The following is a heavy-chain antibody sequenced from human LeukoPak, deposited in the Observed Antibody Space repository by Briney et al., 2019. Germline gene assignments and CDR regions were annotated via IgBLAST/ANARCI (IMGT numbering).Heavy chain of an antibody. J-gene: IGHJ4*02. V-gene: IGHV5-51*01. CDR2: IYPGDSDT. Sequence: GESLKISCKGSGYSFTNYWIAWVRQMPGKDLEWMGIIYPGDSDTRYSPSFQGQVTISADKSISTAYLQWNSLQASDTAIYYCARATSIAARPGGYWGQGTLVTVSS. D-gene: IGHD6-6*01. CDR3: ARATSIAARPGGY. CDR1: GYSFTNYW.